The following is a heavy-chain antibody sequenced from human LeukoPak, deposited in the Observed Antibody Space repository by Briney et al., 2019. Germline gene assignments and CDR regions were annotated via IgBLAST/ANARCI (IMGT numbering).Heavy chain of an antibody. J-gene: IGHJ4*02. CDR2: IYYSGST. Sequence: PSETLSLTCTVSGGSISSYYWSWIRQPPGKGLEWVGYIYYSGSTNYNPSLKSRVTISVDTSKNQFSLKLSSVTAADTAVYYCASQGGDGFDYWGQGTLVTVSS. D-gene: IGHD4-17*01. CDR3: ASQGGDGFDY. CDR1: GGSISSYY. V-gene: IGHV4-59*01.